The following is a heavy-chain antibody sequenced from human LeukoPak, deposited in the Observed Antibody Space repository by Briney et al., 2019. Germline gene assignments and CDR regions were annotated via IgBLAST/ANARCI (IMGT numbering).Heavy chain of an antibody. J-gene: IGHJ4*02. D-gene: IGHD3-22*01. Sequence: SVKVSCKASGGTFSSYAISWVRQAPGQGLEWMGGIIPIFGTANYAQKFQGRVTITTDESTSTAYMELSSLRSEDTAVYYCASSRSNYYDSSGPQTFDYWGQGTLVTVSS. CDR1: GGTFSSYA. V-gene: IGHV1-69*05. CDR2: IIPIFGTA. CDR3: ASSRSNYYDSSGPQTFDY.